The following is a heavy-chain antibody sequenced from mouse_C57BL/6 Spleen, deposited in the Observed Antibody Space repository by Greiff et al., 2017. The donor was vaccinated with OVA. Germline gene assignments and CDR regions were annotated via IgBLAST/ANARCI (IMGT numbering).Heavy chain of an antibody. J-gene: IGHJ2*01. CDR2: ISSGSSTI. Sequence: EVKLVESGGGLVKPGGSLKLSCAASGFTFSDYGMHWVRQAPEKGLEWVAYISSGSSTIYYEDTVKGRFTISRDNAKNTLFLQMTSLWSEDTAMYYCARDSNHYFDYWGQGTTLTVSS. V-gene: IGHV5-17*01. CDR3: ARDSNHYFDY. CDR1: GFTFSDYG. D-gene: IGHD2-5*01.